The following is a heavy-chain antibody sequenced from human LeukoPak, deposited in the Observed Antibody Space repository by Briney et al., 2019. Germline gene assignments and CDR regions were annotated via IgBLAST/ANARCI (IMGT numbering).Heavy chain of an antibody. CDR3: AKDAERGFDFSNSLES. Sequence: PGRSLRLSCATSGFTFSPYGMHWGRQAPGKGREWVAVIWNDGSDKYYGDSVKGRFTISRDNSKNTVYLQMNSLRVEDTAVYYCAKDAERGFDFSNSLESWGQGTLVTVSS. V-gene: IGHV3-33*06. CDR2: IWNDGSDK. CDR1: GFTFSPYG. J-gene: IGHJ4*02. D-gene: IGHD4-11*01.